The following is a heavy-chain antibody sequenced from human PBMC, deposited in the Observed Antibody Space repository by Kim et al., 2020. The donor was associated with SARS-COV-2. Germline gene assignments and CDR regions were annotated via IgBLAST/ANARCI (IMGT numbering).Heavy chain of an antibody. J-gene: IGHJ6*02. CDR3: TAVTTGPIDV. D-gene: IGHD4-17*01. CDR2: IRSKAYGGTT. CDR1: GFTFGDYA. V-gene: IGHV3-49*03. Sequence: GGSLRLSCTASGFTFGDYAMSWFRQAPGKGLEWVGFIRSKAYGGTTEYAASVKGRITISRDDSKSIAYLHMNSLKTEATDVYYCTAVTTGPIDVWGQGTTVTVSS.